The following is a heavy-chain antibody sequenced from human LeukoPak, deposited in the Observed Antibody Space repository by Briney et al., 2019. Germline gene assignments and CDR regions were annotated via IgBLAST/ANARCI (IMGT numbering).Heavy chain of an antibody. D-gene: IGHD2-8*01. CDR2: IYYSGST. J-gene: IGHJ3*02. Sequence: SETLSLTCTVSGGSISSYYWSWIRQPPGKGLEWIGYIYYSGSTNYNPSLKSRVTISVDTSKNQFSLKLSSVTAADTAVYYCARARTYDAFDIWGQGTIVTVSS. V-gene: IGHV4-59*01. CDR1: GGSISSYY. CDR3: ARARTYDAFDI.